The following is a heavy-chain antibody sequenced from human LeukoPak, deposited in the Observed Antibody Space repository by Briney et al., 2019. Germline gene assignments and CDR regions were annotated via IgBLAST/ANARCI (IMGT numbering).Heavy chain of an antibody. V-gene: IGHV3-23*01. CDR2: ISGSGGST. CDR3: AKGRRTFIVVVIDAFDV. Sequence: PGGSLRLSCAASGFTFSSYAMSWVRQAPGKGLEWVSAISGSGGSTYYADSVKGRFSISRDTSKNTLYLQMNSLRAEDTAVYYCAKGRRTFIVVVIDAFDVWGQGTMVTVSS. J-gene: IGHJ3*01. CDR1: GFTFSSYA. D-gene: IGHD3-22*01.